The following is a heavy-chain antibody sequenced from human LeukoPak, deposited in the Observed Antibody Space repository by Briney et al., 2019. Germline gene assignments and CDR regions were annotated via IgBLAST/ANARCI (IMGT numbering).Heavy chain of an antibody. CDR2: IIPIFGTA. CDR3: ARDRGSYSWHNAFDI. J-gene: IGHJ3*02. V-gene: IGHV1-69*13. Sequence: GASVKVSCKASGGTLSSYAISWVRQAPGQGLGWMGGIIPIFGTANYAQKFRGRVTITANESTSTAYMELSSLRSEDTAVYYCARDRGSYSWHNAFDIWGQGTMVTVSS. CDR1: GGTLSSYA. D-gene: IGHD1-26*01.